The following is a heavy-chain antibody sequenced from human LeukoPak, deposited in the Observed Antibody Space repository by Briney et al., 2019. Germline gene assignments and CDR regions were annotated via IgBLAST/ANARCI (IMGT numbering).Heavy chain of an antibody. Sequence: GRSLRLSCAASGFTFSSYAMHWGRQAPGKGLEWVAVISYDAYREYHADSVKGRFTISRDNSKNTLYLQMNSLRVEDTAVYYCARDFSGASRIDYWGQGTLVTVSS. J-gene: IGHJ4*02. V-gene: IGHV3-30-3*01. CDR3: ARDFSGASRIDY. CDR1: GFTFSSYA. CDR2: ISYDAYRE. D-gene: IGHD4/OR15-4a*01.